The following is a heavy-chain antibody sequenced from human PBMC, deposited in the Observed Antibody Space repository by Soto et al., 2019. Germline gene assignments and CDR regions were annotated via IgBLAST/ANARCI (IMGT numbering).Heavy chain of an antibody. CDR1: GYTFATYG. CDR3: ARLAPCNSEICYSRPLDY. Sequence: QVQLLQSGVEVKKPGASVKVSCKASGYTFATYGIGWVRQARGQGLEWMGWITPSNGDTNYAQKLQGRVTMTTDTSTSTAYMEVRSLRSDDTAVYYCARLAPCNSEICYSRPLDYWGQGTLVTVSS. D-gene: IGHD2-15*01. V-gene: IGHV1-18*01. CDR2: ITPSNGDT. J-gene: IGHJ4*02.